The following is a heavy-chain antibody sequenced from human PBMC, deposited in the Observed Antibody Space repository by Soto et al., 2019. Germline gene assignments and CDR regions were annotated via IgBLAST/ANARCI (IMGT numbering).Heavy chain of an antibody. Sequence: SETLSLTCTVSGGSVSNSSHYWTWIRQPPGKGLEWIGYVYYTGSTNYNPSLHSRVTISVDTSKNQFSLTLSSVTAADTAVYYCARGDGFWSGYSYLNYWGQGTSVAVSS. CDR1: GGSVSNSSHY. J-gene: IGHJ4*02. D-gene: IGHD3-3*01. V-gene: IGHV4-61*01. CDR3: ARGDGFWSGYSYLNY. CDR2: VYYTGST.